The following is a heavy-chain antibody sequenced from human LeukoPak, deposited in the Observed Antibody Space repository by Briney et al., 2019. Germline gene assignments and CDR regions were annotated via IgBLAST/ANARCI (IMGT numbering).Heavy chain of an antibody. J-gene: IGHJ4*02. D-gene: IGHD6-25*01. CDR3: GRDLIGTAASWDC. Sequence: PGGSLRLSCVAPGFTVNNNYMNWVRQGPGKGLEWVSVISSGGSTYYADSVTGRFTISRDNSKNTLYLQMNSLRVEDTAVYYCGRDLIGTAASWDCWGQGTLVTVSS. CDR1: GFTVNNNY. V-gene: IGHV3-53*01. CDR2: ISSGGST.